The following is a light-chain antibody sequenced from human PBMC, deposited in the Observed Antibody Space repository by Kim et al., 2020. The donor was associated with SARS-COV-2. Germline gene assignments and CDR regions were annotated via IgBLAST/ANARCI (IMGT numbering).Light chain of an antibody. J-gene: IGKJ2*01. Sequence: WSPGERATLSCRASQSVSSSYLAWYQQKPGQAPRLLIYGASSRATGIPDRFSGRGSGTDFTLTISRLEPEDFAVYYCQQYGSSPYTFGQGTKLEI. V-gene: IGKV3-20*01. CDR1: QSVSSSY. CDR2: GAS. CDR3: QQYGSSPYT.